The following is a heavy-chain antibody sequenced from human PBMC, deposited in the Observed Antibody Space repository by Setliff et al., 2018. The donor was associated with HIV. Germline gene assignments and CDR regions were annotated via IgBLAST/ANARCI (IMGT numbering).Heavy chain of an antibody. D-gene: IGHD1-26*01. CDR3: AIDNRGGVGAPYYFDY. V-gene: IGHV1-24*01. Sequence: ASVKVSCKVSGYTLTKLSMHWVRQAPGKGLEWMGGFDPELGETFFAQRFQGRITMTGDTSADTAYMELRSLRSDDTATYYCAIDNRGGVGAPYYFDYWGQGARVAVSS. J-gene: IGHJ4*02. CDR2: FDPELGET. CDR1: GYTLTKLS.